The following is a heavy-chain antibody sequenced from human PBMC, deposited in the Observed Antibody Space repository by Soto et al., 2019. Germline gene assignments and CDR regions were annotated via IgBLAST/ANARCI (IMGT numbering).Heavy chain of an antibody. J-gene: IGHJ6*02. CDR1: GGSISSSNW. D-gene: IGHD2-2*01. CDR2: IYHSGST. Sequence: QVQLQESGPGLVKPSGTLSLTCAVSGGSISSSNWWSWVRQPPGKGLEWIGEIYHSGSTNYNPSLKSRVTISVDKSKNQFSLMLSSVTAADTAVYYCARDRIVVVPAAMKPYYYYGMDVWGQGTTVTVSS. V-gene: IGHV4-4*02. CDR3: ARDRIVVVPAAMKPYYYYGMDV.